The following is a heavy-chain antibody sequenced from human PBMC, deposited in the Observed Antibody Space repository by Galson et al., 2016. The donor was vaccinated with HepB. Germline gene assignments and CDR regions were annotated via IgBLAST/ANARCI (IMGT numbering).Heavy chain of an antibody. Sequence: HWVRQAPGKGLEWVAVISYGGSSEYYADSVRGRFTISRDNSKNTLFLQMNSLRVEDTAMYHCSSGRALDIWGQGTLVTVSS. J-gene: IGHJ3*02. CDR2: ISYGGSSE. D-gene: IGHD1-26*01. CDR3: SSGRALDI. V-gene: IGHV3-30*03.